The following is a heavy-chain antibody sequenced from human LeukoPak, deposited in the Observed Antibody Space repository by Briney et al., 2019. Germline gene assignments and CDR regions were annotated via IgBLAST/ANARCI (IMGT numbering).Heavy chain of an antibody. CDR2: INPSGGSA. Sequence: ASVKVSCKASGYTFTSYYMHWVRQAPGQGLEWMGIINPSGGSASYAQKFQGRVTMTRDTSTSTVYMELSSLRSEDTAVYYCARGHSATNPTGAPDWYFDLWGRGTLVTVSS. V-gene: IGHV1-46*01. CDR3: ARGHSATNPTGAPDWYFDL. J-gene: IGHJ2*01. D-gene: IGHD7-27*01. CDR1: GYTFTSYY.